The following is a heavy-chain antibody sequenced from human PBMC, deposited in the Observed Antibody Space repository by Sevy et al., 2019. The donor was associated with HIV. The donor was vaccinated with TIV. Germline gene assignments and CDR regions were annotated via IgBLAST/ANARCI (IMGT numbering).Heavy chain of an antibody. D-gene: IGHD3-22*01. J-gene: IGHJ4*02. CDR2: IYYSGST. V-gene: IGHV4-31*03. CDR1: GGSISSGGYY. CDR3: SSYYYDSSGLIGGGELSDY. Sequence: SETLSLTCTVSGGSISSGGYYWSWIRQHPGKGLEWIGYIYYSGSTYYNPSLKSRVTISVDTSKNQFSLKLSSVTAADTAVYYCSSYYYDSSGLIGGGELSDYWGQGTLVTVSP.